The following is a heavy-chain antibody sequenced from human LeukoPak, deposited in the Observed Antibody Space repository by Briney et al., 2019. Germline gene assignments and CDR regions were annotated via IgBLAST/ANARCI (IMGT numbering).Heavy chain of an antibody. V-gene: IGHV1-69*05. CDR2: IIPIFGTA. J-gene: IGHJ4*02. CDR3: ARGDIAATAFDY. D-gene: IGHD6-6*01. Sequence: ASVKVSCKASGGTFSSYAISWVRQAPGQGLEWMGGIIPIFGTANYAQKFQGRVTITTDESTSTAYMELSSLRSEDTAVYYCARGDIAATAFDYWGQGTLVTVSS. CDR1: GGTFSSYA.